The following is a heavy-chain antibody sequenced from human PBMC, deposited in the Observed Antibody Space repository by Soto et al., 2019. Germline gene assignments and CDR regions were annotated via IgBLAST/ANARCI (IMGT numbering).Heavy chain of an antibody. CDR2: ISSSSSTI. Sequence: GGSLRLSCAASGFTFSSYSMNWVRQAPGKGLEWVSYISSSSSTIYYADSVKGRFTISRDNAKNSLYLQMNSLRAEDTAVYYSASIVVVPAAMGARVAFDIWGQGTLVSVSS. J-gene: IGHJ3*02. CDR1: GFTFSSYS. D-gene: IGHD2-2*01. V-gene: IGHV3-48*01. CDR3: ASIVVVPAAMGARVAFDI.